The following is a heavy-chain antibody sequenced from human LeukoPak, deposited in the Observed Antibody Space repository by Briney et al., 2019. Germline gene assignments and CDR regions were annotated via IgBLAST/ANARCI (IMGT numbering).Heavy chain of an antibody. J-gene: IGHJ6*02. CDR1: GGSFSGYY. Sequence: SETLSLTCAVYGGSFSGYYWSWIRQPPGKGLEWIGEINHSGSTNYNPSLKSRVTISVDTSKNQFSLNLNSVTAADTAVYYCARDRQYYNSLTGYSNYYYGMDVWGQGTTVTVSS. CDR3: ARDRQYYNSLTGYSNYYYGMDV. V-gene: IGHV4-34*01. D-gene: IGHD3-9*01. CDR2: INHSGST.